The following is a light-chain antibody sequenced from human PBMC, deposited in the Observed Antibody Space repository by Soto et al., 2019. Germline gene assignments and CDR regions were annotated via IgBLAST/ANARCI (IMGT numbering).Light chain of an antibody. V-gene: IGKV1-9*01. CDR2: AAS. Sequence: IQMTQSPSSLSETVGDRVTITCRASQDVSIYLVWYQHKPGKAPELLIYAASTLQSGVPFRFSGSGSGTEFTLTISSLQPEDFATYYCQQLSYYPRTFGQGTKLEIK. CDR1: QDVSIY. J-gene: IGKJ2*01. CDR3: QQLSYYPRT.